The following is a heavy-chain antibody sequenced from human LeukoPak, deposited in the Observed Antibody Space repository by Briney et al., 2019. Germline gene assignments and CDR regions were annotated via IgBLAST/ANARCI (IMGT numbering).Heavy chain of an antibody. CDR3: ARGPSFVVVILKYRNWLDP. J-gene: IGHJ5*02. D-gene: IGHD3-22*01. CDR2: IYYSGST. V-gene: IGHV4-59*12. Sequence: SETLSLTCTVSGGSISSYYWSWIRQPPGKGLEWIGYIYYSGSTNYNPSLKSRVTISVDTSKNQFSLKLSSVTAADTAVYYCARGPSFVVVILKYRNWLDPWGQGTLVTVSS. CDR1: GGSISSYY.